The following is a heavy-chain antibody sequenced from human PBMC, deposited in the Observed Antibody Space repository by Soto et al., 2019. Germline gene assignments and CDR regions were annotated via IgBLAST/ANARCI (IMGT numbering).Heavy chain of an antibody. J-gene: IGHJ6*02. V-gene: IGHV4-34*01. CDR2: INHSGST. D-gene: IGHD2-2*01. CDR1: GGSFSVYY. Sequence: SETLSLTCAFYGGSFSVYYLSWIRQPPGNGLEWIGEINHSGSTNYNPSLKSRVTISVDTSKNQFSLKLSSMTAADTAMYYCARDEWDSRFPWLVPAATISQGGTDYHYYGRDVWGHGTTVTVSS. CDR3: ARDEWDSRFPWLVPAATISQGGTDYHYYGRDV.